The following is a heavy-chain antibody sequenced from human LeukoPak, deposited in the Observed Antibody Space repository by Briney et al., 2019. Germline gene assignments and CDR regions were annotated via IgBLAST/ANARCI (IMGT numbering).Heavy chain of an antibody. CDR2: IYYSGST. J-gene: IGHJ6*02. CDR1: GGSISSGGYY. D-gene: IGHD4-17*01. V-gene: IGHV4-61*08. CDR3: ARTSGDYFFPDGWYYYGMDV. Sequence: SETLSLTCTVSGGSISSGGYYWSWIRQHPGKGLEWIGYIYYSGSTNYNPSLKSRVTISVDTSKNQFSLKLSSVTAADTAVYYCARTSGDYFFPDGWYYYGMDVWGQGTTVTVSS.